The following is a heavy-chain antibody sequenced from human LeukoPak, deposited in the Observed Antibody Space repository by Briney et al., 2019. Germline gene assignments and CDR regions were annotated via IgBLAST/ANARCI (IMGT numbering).Heavy chain of an antibody. D-gene: IGHD3-10*01. CDR3: ARGGDYYGSVYGMDV. J-gene: IGHJ6*02. CDR1: GGSFSGYY. V-gene: IGHV4-34*01. CDR2: INHSGST. Sequence: LETLSLTCAVYGGSFSGYYWSWIRQPPGKGLEWIGEINHSGSTNYNPSLKSRVTISVDTSKNQFSLKLSSVTAADTAVYYCARGGDYYGSVYGMDVWGQGTTVTVSS.